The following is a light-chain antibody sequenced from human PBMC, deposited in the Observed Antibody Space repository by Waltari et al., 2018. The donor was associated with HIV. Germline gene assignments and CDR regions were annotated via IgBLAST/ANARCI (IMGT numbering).Light chain of an antibody. CDR3: QSYDNENPVL. CDR2: KDD. V-gene: IGLV6-57*01. J-gene: IGLJ2*01. Sequence: NFMLTQPHSVPRPPGKPETVPCTRSSGSIASTMVQWYQQRPGSSPTTVIYKDDQRPSGVPDRFSGSIDSSSNSASLTISGLRPEDEADYYCQSYDNENPVLFGGGTKLTVL. CDR1: SGSIASTM.